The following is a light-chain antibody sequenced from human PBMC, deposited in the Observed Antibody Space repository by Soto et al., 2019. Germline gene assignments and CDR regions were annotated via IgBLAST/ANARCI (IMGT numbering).Light chain of an antibody. CDR1: SSDVGGYKF. CDR3: SSYAGTNSAVV. CDR2: DVS. V-gene: IGLV2-8*01. J-gene: IGLJ2*01. Sequence: QSVLTQPPSASGSPGQSVTISCTGSSSDVGGYKFVSWYQQHPGKAPKLMIYDVSERPSGVPDRFSGSKSGNTASLTVSGLQADDEADYYCSSYAGTNSAVVFGGGTKVTVL.